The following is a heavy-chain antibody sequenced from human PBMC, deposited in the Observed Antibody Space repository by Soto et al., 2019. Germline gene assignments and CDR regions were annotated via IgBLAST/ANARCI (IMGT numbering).Heavy chain of an antibody. CDR1: GDSVSSNSAA. CDR2: TYYRSKWYN. CDR3: ARDLSGSGWYGNYYYYMDV. D-gene: IGHD6-19*01. V-gene: IGHV6-1*01. J-gene: IGHJ6*03. Sequence: SQTLSLTCAISGDSVSSNSAAWNWIRQSPSRGLEWLGRTYYRSKWYNDYAVSVKSRITINPDTSKNQFSLQLNSVTPEDTAVYYCARDLSGSGWYGNYYYYMDVWGKGTTVTAP.